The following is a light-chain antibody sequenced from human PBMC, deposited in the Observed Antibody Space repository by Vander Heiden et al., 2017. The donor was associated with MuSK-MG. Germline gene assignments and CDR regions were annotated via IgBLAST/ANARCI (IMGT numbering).Light chain of an antibody. CDR2: EVS. CDR3: TSYTSSSTLV. Sequence: QSALTQPASVSGSPGQSITISCTGTSSDVGGYNYVSWYQQPPGNAPKLMIYEVSNRPSGVSNRFSASKSGTTASLTISGLQAEDDAYYYCTSYTSSSTLVFGGGTKLTVL. CDR1: SSDVGGYNY. J-gene: IGLJ3*02. V-gene: IGLV2-14*01.